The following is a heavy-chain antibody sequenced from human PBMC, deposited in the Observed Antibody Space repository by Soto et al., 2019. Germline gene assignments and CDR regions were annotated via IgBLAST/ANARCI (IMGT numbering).Heavy chain of an antibody. Sequence: EVQLVESGGGSVQPGGSLRLSCTASGFTFTTYWIHWVRQAPGKGLVWVSRVTTDVSSTIYAHIVQGRFTTSRDNAKNTVYLQMNSLRDDDTAVYYCARGAITGLAFDAFVTWGEGTVVSVSS. D-gene: IGHD1-1*01. J-gene: IGHJ3*02. V-gene: IGHV3-74*01. CDR2: VTTDVSST. CDR3: ARGAITGLAFDAFVT. CDR1: GFTFTTYW.